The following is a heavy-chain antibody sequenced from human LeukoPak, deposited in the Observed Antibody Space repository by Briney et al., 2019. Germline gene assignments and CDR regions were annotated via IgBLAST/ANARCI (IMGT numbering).Heavy chain of an antibody. V-gene: IGHV4-39*01. Sequence: PSETLSLTCTVSGGSISSRSYYWGWIRQPPGTGLEWIGSIHYSGSTYYNPSLKSRVTVSADTPKNQFSLKLSSVTAADTAVYYCASTTSGYWDYWGQGTLVTVSS. CDR2: IHYSGST. CDR1: GGSISSRSYY. CDR3: ASTTSGYWDY. D-gene: IGHD3-22*01. J-gene: IGHJ4*02.